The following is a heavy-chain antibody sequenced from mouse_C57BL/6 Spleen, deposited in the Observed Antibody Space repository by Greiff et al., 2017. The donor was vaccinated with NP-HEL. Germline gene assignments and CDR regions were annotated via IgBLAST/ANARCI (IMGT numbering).Heavy chain of an antibody. J-gene: IGHJ4*01. D-gene: IGHD2-3*01. CDR1: GFTFSSYA. CDR2: ISDGGSYT. CDR3: ARDLAYDGYYVDYAMDY. V-gene: IGHV5-4*01. Sequence: EVQGVESGGGLVKPGGSLKLSCAASGFTFSSYAMSWVRQTPEKRLEWVATISDGGSYTYYPDNVKGRFTISRDNAKNNRYLQMSHLKSEDTAMYYCARDLAYDGYYVDYAMDYWGQGTSVTVSS.